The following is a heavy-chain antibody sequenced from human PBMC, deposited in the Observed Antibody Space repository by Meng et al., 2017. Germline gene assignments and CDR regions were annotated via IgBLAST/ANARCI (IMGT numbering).Heavy chain of an antibody. D-gene: IGHD3-10*01. CDR3: ARGRLRAYGSGSPEDY. V-gene: IGHV4-34*01. CDR2: INHSGST. CDR1: GGSFSGYS. J-gene: IGHJ4*02. Sequence: QVQPQQLGAGLLKPSATLSPPCACYGGSFSGYSWSWIRQPPGKGLEWIGEINHSGSTNYNPSLKSRVTISVDTSKNQFSLKLSSVTAADTAVYYCARGRLRAYGSGSPEDYWGQGTLVTVSS.